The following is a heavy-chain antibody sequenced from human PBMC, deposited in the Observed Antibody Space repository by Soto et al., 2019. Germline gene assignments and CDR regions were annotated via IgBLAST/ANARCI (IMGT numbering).Heavy chain of an antibody. CDR1: GGSISSGGYS. D-gene: IGHD3-22*01. Sequence: SETLSLTCAVSGGSISSGGYSWSWIRQPPGKGLEWIGYIYHSGSTYYNPSLKSRVTISVDRSKNQFSLKLSSVTAADTAVYYCASEYYYDSSGYRTGAFDIWGQWTMVT. CDR2: IYHSGST. J-gene: IGHJ3*02. CDR3: ASEYYYDSSGYRTGAFDI. V-gene: IGHV4-30-2*01.